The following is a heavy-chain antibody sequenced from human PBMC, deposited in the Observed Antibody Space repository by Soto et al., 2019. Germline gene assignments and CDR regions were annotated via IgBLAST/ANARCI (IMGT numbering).Heavy chain of an antibody. D-gene: IGHD6-13*01. J-gene: IGHJ4*02. V-gene: IGHV1-18*01. CDR1: GYTFTSHG. CDR2: ISAYNSNT. CDR3: DSAPEIFDY. Sequence: QVQLVQAGAEVKKPGASVKVSCKASGYTFTSHGICWVRQAPGQGLAWMGWISAYNSNTNYAQKLQGRVTMTTDTATSTNYMELRSLRSDDTAVYYCDSAPEIFDYWGQGTLVTVSS.